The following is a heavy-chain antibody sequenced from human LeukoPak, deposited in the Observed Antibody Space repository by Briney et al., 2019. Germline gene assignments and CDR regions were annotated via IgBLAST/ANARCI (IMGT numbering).Heavy chain of an antibody. CDR3: AREVVVWADRGFDP. D-gene: IGHD2-15*01. CDR1: GGTFSSYA. Sequence: SVKVSCKASGGTFSSYAISWVRQAPGQGLEWMGGIIPIFGTANYAQKFQGRVTITTDESTSTAYMELSSLRSEDTAVYYCAREVVVWADRGFDPWGQGTLVTLSS. J-gene: IGHJ5*02. V-gene: IGHV1-69*05. CDR2: IIPIFGTA.